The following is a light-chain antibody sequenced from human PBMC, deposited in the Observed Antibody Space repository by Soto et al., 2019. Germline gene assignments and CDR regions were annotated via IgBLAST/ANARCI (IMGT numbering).Light chain of an antibody. CDR1: QSVGSS. CDR3: QQYGSSPE. J-gene: IGKJ1*01. V-gene: IGKV3-20*01. CDR2: GAS. Sequence: EIVLTQSPATLSLSPGERATLSCRASQSVGSSLAWYQQKPGQAPRLLIYGASSRATGIPDRFSGSGSGTDFTLTISRLEPEDFAVYYCQQYGSSPEFGQGTKVEIK.